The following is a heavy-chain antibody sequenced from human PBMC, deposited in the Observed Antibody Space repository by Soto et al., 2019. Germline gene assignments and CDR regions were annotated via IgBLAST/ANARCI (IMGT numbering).Heavy chain of an antibody. CDR3: ARGSGLADFDY. V-gene: IGHV3-48*03. CDR1: GFTFSSYE. J-gene: IGHJ4*02. Sequence: ESGGGLVQPGGSLRLSCAASGFTFSSYEMNWVRQAPGKGLEWVSYISSSGSTIYYADSVKGRFTISRDNAKNSLYLQMNSLRAEDTAVYYCARGSGLADFDYWGQGTLVTVSS. CDR2: ISSSGSTI. D-gene: IGHD3-16*01.